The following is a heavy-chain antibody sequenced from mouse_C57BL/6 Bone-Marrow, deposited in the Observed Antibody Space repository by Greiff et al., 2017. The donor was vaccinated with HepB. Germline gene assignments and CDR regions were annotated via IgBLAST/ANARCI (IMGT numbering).Heavy chain of an antibody. CDR2: INPDSSTI. CDR1: GVDFSRYW. D-gene: IGHD2-1*01. J-gene: IGHJ4*01. V-gene: IGHV4-1*01. CDR3: ARHDGNWAMDY. Sequence: AASGVDFSRYWMSWVRRAPGKGLEWIGEINPDSSTINYAPSLKDKFIISRDNAKNTLYLQMSKVRSEDTALYYCARHDGNWAMDYWGQGTSVTVSS.